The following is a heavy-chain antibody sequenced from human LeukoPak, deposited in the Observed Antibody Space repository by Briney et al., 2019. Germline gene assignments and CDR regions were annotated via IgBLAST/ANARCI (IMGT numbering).Heavy chain of an antibody. CDR1: GYTFTSYY. V-gene: IGHV1-46*01. Sequence: ASVKVSCKASGYTFTSYYMHWVGQAPGQGLEWMGIINPSGGRTSYAQKFQGRVTMTRDMSTSTVYMELSSLRSEDTAVYYCARDLGIRGVRIAAAGTGFDYWGQGTLVTVSS. CDR2: INPSGGRT. CDR3: ARDLGIRGVRIAAAGTGFDY. J-gene: IGHJ4*02. D-gene: IGHD6-13*01.